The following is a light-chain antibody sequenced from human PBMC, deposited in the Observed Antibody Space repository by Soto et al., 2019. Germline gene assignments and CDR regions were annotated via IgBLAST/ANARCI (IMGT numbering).Light chain of an antibody. J-gene: IGKJ4*01. V-gene: IGKV1-5*03. CDR2: KAP. CDR1: QSISSW. CDR3: QQYNSYSLT. Sequence: DIQMTQSPSTLSASVGDRVTITCRASQSISSWLAWYQQKPGKAPKLLIYKAPSLESGVPSRFSGSGSGTEFTLTISSLQPDDFATYYCQQYNSYSLTFGGGTTVEIK.